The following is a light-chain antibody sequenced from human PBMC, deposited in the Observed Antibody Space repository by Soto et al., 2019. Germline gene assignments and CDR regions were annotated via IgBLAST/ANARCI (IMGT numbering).Light chain of an antibody. V-gene: IGLV2-23*02. Sequence: QSALTQPASVSGAPGQSITISCTGTTSIVAPYYLVSWYQKLPGKAPRLIIYGATNRPSGMSNRFSGSKSGNTSSLTISGLQSEDEADYYCSSFAGSGAVYVVFGGGTKLTVL. J-gene: IGLJ2*01. CDR2: GAT. CDR1: TSIVAPYYL. CDR3: SSFAGSGAVYVV.